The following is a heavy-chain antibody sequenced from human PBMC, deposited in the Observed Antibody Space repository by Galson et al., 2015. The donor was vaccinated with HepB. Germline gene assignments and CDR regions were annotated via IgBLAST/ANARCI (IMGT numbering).Heavy chain of an antibody. V-gene: IGHV3-73*01. Sequence: SLRLSCAASGFTFSGSAIHWVRQASGRGPEWIGHIRSKATNYAALYVPLLKGRFTISRDDSKNMAYLHMRSLKTDDTAVYYCVRSGGFSGYSSRRGQGTPVTVSS. J-gene: IGHJ4*02. D-gene: IGHD6-13*01. CDR2: IRSKATNYAA. CDR3: VRSGGFSGYSSR. CDR1: GFTFSGSA.